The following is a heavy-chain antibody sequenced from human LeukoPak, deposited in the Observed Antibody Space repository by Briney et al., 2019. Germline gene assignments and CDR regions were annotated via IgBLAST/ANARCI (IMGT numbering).Heavy chain of an antibody. V-gene: IGHV1-69*13. Sequence: ASVKVSSKASGGTFSSYAISWVRQASGQGLEWMGGIIPIFGTANYAQKFQGRVTITADESPRTAYMELSSLRSEDTAVYYCARDLTIFGVVTGGGFDPWGQGTLVTVSS. D-gene: IGHD3-3*01. J-gene: IGHJ5*02. CDR3: ARDLTIFGVVTGGGFDP. CDR2: IIPIFGTA. CDR1: GGTFSSYA.